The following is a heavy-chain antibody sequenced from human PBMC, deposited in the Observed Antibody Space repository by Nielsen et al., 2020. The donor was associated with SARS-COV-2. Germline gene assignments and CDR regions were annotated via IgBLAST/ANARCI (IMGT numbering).Heavy chain of an antibody. Sequence: ASVKVSCKASGYTFTSYDINWVRQATGQGLEWMGWMNPNSGNTGYAQKFRGRVTMTRNTSISTAYMELSSLRSEDTAVYYCARMGKYNWKDIHYYMDVWGKGTTVTVSS. V-gene: IGHV1-8*01. D-gene: IGHD1-20*01. CDR2: MNPNSGNT. CDR1: GYTFTSYD. CDR3: ARMGKYNWKDIHYYMDV. J-gene: IGHJ6*03.